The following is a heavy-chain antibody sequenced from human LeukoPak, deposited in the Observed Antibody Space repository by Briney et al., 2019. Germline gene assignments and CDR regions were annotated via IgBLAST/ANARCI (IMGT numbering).Heavy chain of an antibody. Sequence: SETLSLTFTVSGGSISSYYWSWIRQPAGKGLEWIGRIYTSGSTNYNPSLKSRVTMSVDTSKNQFSLKLSSVTAADTAVYYCARKAPKKGWFDPWGQGTLVTVSS. CDR3: ARKAPKKGWFDP. CDR1: GGSISSYY. CDR2: IYTSGST. V-gene: IGHV4-4*07. J-gene: IGHJ5*02.